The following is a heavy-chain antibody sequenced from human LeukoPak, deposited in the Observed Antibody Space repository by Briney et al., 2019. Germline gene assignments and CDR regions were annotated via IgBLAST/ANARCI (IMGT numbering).Heavy chain of an antibody. CDR3: ARDSLYCSGGSCYWVRAFDI. Sequence: PGGSLRLSCAASGFTFSDYYMSWIRQAPGKGLEWVSYISSSSSYTNYAYSVKGRFTISSDNAKNSLYLQMNSLRAEDTAVYYCARDSLYCSGGSCYWVRAFDIWGQGTMVTVSS. CDR1: GFTFSDYY. CDR2: ISSSSSYT. J-gene: IGHJ3*02. V-gene: IGHV3-11*06. D-gene: IGHD2-15*01.